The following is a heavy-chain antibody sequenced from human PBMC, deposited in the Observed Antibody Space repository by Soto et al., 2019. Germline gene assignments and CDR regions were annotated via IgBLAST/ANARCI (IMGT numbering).Heavy chain of an antibody. CDR2: ISGSGGST. D-gene: IGHD6-13*01. V-gene: IGHV3-23*01. J-gene: IGHJ6*02. CDR1: GFTFSSYA. CDR3: AKVAGIAAAGKVYYYGMDV. Sequence: GGSLRLSCAATGFTFSSYAMSWVRQAPGKGLEWVSAISGSGGSTYYADSVKGRFTISRDNSKNTLYLQMNSLRAEDTAVYYCAKVAGIAAAGKVYYYGMDVWGQGTTVTVSS.